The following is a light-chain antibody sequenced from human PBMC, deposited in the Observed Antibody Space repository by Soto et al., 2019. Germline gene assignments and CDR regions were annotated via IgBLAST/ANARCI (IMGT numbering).Light chain of an antibody. CDR3: CSYAGNSEV. Sequence: QSALTQPASVSGSPGQSITIPCTGTSGDVGGYNLVSWYQQHPGKAPKLMIYEVTERPSGFSNRFSGSKSGNTASLTISGLQPDDEADYYCCSYAGNSEVFGTGTKLTVL. J-gene: IGLJ1*01. V-gene: IGLV2-23*02. CDR1: SGDVGGYNL. CDR2: EVT.